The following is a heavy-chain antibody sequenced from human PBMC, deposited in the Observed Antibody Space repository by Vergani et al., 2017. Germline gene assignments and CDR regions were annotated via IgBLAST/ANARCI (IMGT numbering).Heavy chain of an antibody. D-gene: IGHD4-17*01. J-gene: IGHJ4*02. V-gene: IGHV3-23*01. CDR1: GFTFSSYA. Sequence: EVQLLESGGGLVQPGGSLRLSCAASGFTFSSYAMSWVRQAPGKGLEWVSAISGSGGSTYYADSVKGRFTISRDNSKNTLYLQMNSLRAEDTAVYYCANTGGYGDYSPYFDYWGQGTLVTVSS. CDR3: ANTGGYGDYSPYFDY. CDR2: ISGSGGST.